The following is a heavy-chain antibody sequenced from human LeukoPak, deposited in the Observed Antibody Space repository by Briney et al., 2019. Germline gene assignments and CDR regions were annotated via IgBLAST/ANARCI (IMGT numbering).Heavy chain of an antibody. D-gene: IGHD3-10*01. CDR2: ISYDGSNK. V-gene: IGHV3-30*12. J-gene: IGHJ4*02. CDR3: AKVLITTVRGGNFDY. Sequence: GGSLRLSCAASGFTFSSYGMHWVRQAPGKGLEWVAVISYDGSNKYYADSVKGRFTISRDNSKNTPYLQMLSLRAEDTAVYYCAKVLITTVRGGNFDYWGQGTLVTVSS. CDR1: GFTFSSYG.